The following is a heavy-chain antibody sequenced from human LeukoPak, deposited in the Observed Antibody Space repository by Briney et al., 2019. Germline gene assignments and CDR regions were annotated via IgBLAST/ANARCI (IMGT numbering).Heavy chain of an antibody. Sequence: GGSLRLSCAASGFTFSSYGMHWVRQAPGKGLEWVAVISYDGSNKYYADSVKGRFTISRDNSKNTLYLQMNSLRAEDTAVYYCARCSSGWKSFDYWGQGTLVTVSS. CDR1: GFTFSSYG. V-gene: IGHV3-30*03. CDR3: ARCSSGWKSFDY. CDR2: ISYDGSNK. D-gene: IGHD6-19*01. J-gene: IGHJ4*02.